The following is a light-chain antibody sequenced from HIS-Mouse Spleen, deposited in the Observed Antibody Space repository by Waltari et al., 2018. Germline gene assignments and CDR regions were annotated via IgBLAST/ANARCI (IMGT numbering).Light chain of an antibody. CDR3: QQYDNLPRAS. CDR1: QDISNY. V-gene: IGKV1-33*01. Sequence: DIQMTQSPSSLSASAGDRVTITCQASQDISNYLNWYQQKPGKAPKLLIYDASNLETGVPSRFSGSGSGTDFTFTISSLQPEDIATYYCQQYDNLPRASFGGGTKVEIK. CDR2: DAS. J-gene: IGKJ4*01.